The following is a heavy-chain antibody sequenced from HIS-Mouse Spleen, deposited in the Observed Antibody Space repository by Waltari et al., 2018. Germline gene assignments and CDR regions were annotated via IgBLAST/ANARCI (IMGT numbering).Heavy chain of an antibody. Sequence: QVQLVQSGAGVKKPGASVKVSCRAAGYTFPGHSMHWVRQAPGQGLEWMGWINPNSGGTNYAQKFQGRVTMTRDTSISTAYMELSRLRSDDTAVYYCARESQGIPDYWGQGTLVTVSS. CDR3: ARESQGIPDY. V-gene: IGHV1-2*02. D-gene: IGHD2-21*01. CDR1: GYTFPGHS. CDR2: INPNSGGT. J-gene: IGHJ4*02.